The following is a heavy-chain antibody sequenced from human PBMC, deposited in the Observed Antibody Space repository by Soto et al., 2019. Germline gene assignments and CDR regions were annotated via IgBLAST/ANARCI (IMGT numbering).Heavy chain of an antibody. Sequence: EVQLVESGGGLVQPGGSLRLSCVASGFTFTTNWMHWVRQAPGKGLVWLSRINSDGTTTTYADSVKGRFTISRDNAKNTLYLQVNSLGGEDTAVYYCTREGATGEAIYHFENWGQGTLVTVSS. J-gene: IGHJ4*02. CDR3: TREGATGEAIYHFEN. CDR1: GFTFTTNW. CDR2: INSDGTTT. D-gene: IGHD3-3*02. V-gene: IGHV3-74*01.